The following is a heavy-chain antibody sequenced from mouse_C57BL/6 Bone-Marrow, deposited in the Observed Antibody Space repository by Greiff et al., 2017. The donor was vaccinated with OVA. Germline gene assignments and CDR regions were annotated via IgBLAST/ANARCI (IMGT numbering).Heavy chain of an antibody. V-gene: IGHV1-18*01. CDR2: INSNNGGT. J-gene: IGHJ3*01. CDR1: GYTFPDYK. Sequence: VQLKESGPELAKPGASVKIPCKASGYTFPDYKMDWVKQSHGKRLEWIGDINSNNGGTIYNQKFKGKATLTVDKSSSTAYMELRSLTSEDTAVYYCARGGYYDYDGGAWFAYWGQGTLVTVSA. CDR3: ARGGYYDYDGGAWFAY. D-gene: IGHD2-4*01.